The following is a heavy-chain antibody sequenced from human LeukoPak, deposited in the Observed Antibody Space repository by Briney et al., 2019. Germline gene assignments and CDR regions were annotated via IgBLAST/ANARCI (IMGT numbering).Heavy chain of an antibody. CDR3: ARLSSHYGDYKVDP. CDR1: GYTFTSYG. J-gene: IGHJ5*02. Sequence: GASVKVSCKASGYTFTSYGISWVRQAPGQGLEWMGWISAYNGNTNYAQNFQGRVTMTRDTSISTAYMELSSLRSEDTAVYYCARLSSHYGDYKVDPWGQGTLVTVSS. V-gene: IGHV1-18*01. CDR2: ISAYNGNT. D-gene: IGHD4-17*01.